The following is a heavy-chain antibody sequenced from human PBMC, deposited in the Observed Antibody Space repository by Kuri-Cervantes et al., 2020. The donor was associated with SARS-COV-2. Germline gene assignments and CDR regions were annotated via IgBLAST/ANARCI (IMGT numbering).Heavy chain of an antibody. J-gene: IGHJ3*02. D-gene: IGHD3-10*01. CDR2: IYYSGST. CDR1: GAPIISSSYS. Sequence: SETLSPPCPVLGAPIISSSYSWGWNRQPPGKGLEWIGSIYYSGSTYYNPSPKGRVTISVDTSKNQFSRKLSSVPAADTAVYYCARNLVWFGELLCPPAGSFDIWGQGTMVTVSS. CDR3: ARNLVWFGELLCPPAGSFDI. V-gene: IGHV4-39*01.